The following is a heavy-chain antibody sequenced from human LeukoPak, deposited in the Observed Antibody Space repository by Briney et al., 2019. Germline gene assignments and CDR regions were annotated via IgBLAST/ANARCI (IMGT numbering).Heavy chain of an antibody. CDR1: GFTFSSYS. J-gene: IGHJ4*02. CDR3: ASEQQLVYFDY. V-gene: IGHV3-21*01. D-gene: IGHD6-13*01. Sequence: GGSLSLSCAASGFTFSSYSTNWVRQAPGKGLEWVSSISSSSSYIDYADSVKGRFTISRDDAKNSLYLQMNSLRAEDTAVYYCASEQQLVYFDYWGQGTLVTVSS. CDR2: ISSSSSYI.